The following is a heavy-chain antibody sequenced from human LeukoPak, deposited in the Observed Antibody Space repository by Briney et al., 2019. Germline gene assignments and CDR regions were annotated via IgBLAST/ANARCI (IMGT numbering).Heavy chain of an antibody. J-gene: IGHJ4*02. CDR2: INNDGSST. CDR3: ARVATQCSGGSCYWD. CDR1: GFTFSTYW. V-gene: IGHV3-74*03. D-gene: IGHD2-15*01. Sequence: GGSLRLSCAASGFTFSTYWIHWVRQAPGKGLVWVSRINNDGSSTTYADSVKGRFTISRDNAKNTLYLQVNSLRVEDTAVYYCARVATQCSGGSCYWDWSQGTLVTVSS.